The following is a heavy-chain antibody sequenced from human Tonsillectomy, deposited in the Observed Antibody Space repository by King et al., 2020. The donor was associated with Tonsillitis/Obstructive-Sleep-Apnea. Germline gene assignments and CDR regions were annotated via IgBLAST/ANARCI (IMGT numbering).Heavy chain of an antibody. J-gene: IGHJ6*03. V-gene: IGHV3-43*01. D-gene: IGHD2-2*01. CDR3: ARSMSYYYYMDV. CDR2: ISLDGDST. CDR1: GFTFDAYT. Sequence: VQLVESGGVVVQPGGSLRLSCAASGFTFDAYTMHWVRQAPGKGLEWVSLISLDGDSTYYADSVKGRFTISIDNSKNSLYLQMNSLRTEDTALYYSARSMSYYYYMDVWGKGTTVTVSS.